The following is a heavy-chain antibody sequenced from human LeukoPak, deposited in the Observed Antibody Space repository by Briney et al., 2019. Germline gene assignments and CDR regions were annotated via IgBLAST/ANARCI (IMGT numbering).Heavy chain of an antibody. J-gene: IGHJ4*02. CDR3: ARSLTIFGVVIPSFDY. D-gene: IGHD3-3*01. CDR2: ISSSSSYI. V-gene: IGHV3-21*01. CDR1: GFTFSSYG. Sequence: PGGSLRLSCAASGFTFSSYGMSWVRQAPEKGLEWVSSISSSSSYIYYTDSVKGRFTISRDNAKNSLYLQMNSLRAEDTAVYYCARSLTIFGVVIPSFDYWGQGTLVTVSS.